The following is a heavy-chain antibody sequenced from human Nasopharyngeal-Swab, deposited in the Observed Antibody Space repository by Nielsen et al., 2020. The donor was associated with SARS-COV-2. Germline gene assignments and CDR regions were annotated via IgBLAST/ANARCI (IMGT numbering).Heavy chain of an antibody. J-gene: IGHJ3*02. CDR2: ISWNSYSI. CDR3: TKDLTQRELHYGAFDI. Sequence: GGSLRLSCAVSGFSFDDYVMHWVRQAPGKGLEWISGISWNSYSIGYADSVKGRFTISRDNAKNSLYMQMNSLRTEDTALYYCTKDLTQRELHYGAFDIWGQGTMVTVSS. CDR1: GFSFDDYV. V-gene: IGHV3-9*01. D-gene: IGHD1-26*01.